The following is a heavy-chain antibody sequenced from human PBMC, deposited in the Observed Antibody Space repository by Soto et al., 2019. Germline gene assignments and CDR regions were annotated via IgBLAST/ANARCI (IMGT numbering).Heavy chain of an antibody. CDR3: SKWIYLKFGLDV. J-gene: IGHJ6*02. Sequence: EVQLVESGGGLVQPGGSLRLSCAASEFTFNNYWMHWVRQAPGKGLEWVSRINTAGSTTNYADSVMGLFTISRDNADNTVYLQIQSLKAEDTAVYYCSKWIYLKFGLDVWGQGATVTVSS. D-gene: IGHD3-16*02. CDR1: EFTFNNYW. CDR2: INTAGSTT. V-gene: IGHV3-74*01.